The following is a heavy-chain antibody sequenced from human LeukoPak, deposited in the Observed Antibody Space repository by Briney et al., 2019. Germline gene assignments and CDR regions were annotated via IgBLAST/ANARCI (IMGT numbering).Heavy chain of an antibody. Sequence: GGSLRLSCAASGFTFSSYAMSWVRQAPGEGLEWVSAISGSGGSTDYADSVKGRFTISRDNSKNTLYLQMDSLRAGDTAVYYCAKRYCTSASCSCFDYWGQGTLVTVSS. CDR1: GFTFSSYA. D-gene: IGHD2-2*01. V-gene: IGHV3-23*01. J-gene: IGHJ4*02. CDR2: ISGSGGST. CDR3: AKRYCTSASCSCFDY.